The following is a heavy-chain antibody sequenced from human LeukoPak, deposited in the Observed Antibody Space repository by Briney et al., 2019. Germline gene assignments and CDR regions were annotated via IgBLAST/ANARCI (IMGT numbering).Heavy chain of an antibody. CDR1: GFTFSSYA. V-gene: IGHV3-23*01. D-gene: IGHD4/OR15-4a*01. CDR3: AKDFLRDDYGNWFDP. J-gene: IGHJ5*02. Sequence: PGGSLRLSSAASGFTFSSYAMNWVRQAPGKGLEWVSFISGSGGNTYYTDSVKGRFTISRDNSKNTLYLQMNSLRAEDTAVYYCAKDFLRDDYGNWFDPWGQGTQVTVSS. CDR2: ISGSGGNT.